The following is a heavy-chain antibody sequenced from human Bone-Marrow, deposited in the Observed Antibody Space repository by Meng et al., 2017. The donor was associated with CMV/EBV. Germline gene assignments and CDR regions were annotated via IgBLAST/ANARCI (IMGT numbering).Heavy chain of an antibody. Sequence: GESLKISCAASGFTFSDYYMTWIRQAPGKGLEWVSYISSSGSTIYYADSVKGRFTISRDNAKNSLYLQMNSLRAEDTAMYYCARVRDFWSGYYSDYWGQGKLVTVSS. V-gene: IGHV3-11*01. J-gene: IGHJ4*02. D-gene: IGHD3-3*01. CDR2: ISSSGSTI. CDR1: GFTFSDYY. CDR3: ARVRDFWSGYYSDY.